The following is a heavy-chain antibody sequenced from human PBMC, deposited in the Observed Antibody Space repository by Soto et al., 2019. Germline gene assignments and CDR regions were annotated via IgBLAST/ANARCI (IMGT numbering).Heavy chain of an antibody. CDR3: ARDRMVVVVAATPAVYYYYGMDV. CDR2: ISAYNGNT. D-gene: IGHD2-15*01. V-gene: IGHV1-18*01. J-gene: IGHJ6*02. CDR1: GGTFSSYA. Sequence: ASVKVSCKASGGTFSSYAISWVRQAPGQGLEWMGWISAYNGNTNYAQKLQGRVTMTTDTSTSTAYMELRSLRSDDTAVYYCARDRMVVVVAATPAVYYYYGMDVWGQGTTVTVSS.